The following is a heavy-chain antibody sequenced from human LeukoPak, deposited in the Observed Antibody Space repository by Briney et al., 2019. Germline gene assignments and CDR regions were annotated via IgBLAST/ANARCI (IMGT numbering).Heavy chain of an antibody. Sequence: GGSLRLSCAASGFTFSSYAMSWVRQAPGKGLEWVSAISGSGISTYYADSVKGRFTISRDNSQNTLYLQMNSLRAEDTAVYYCAKSGGYNYGRYYFDYWGQGTLVTVSS. CDR1: GFTFSSYA. CDR3: AKSGGYNYGRYYFDY. J-gene: IGHJ4*02. D-gene: IGHD5-18*01. CDR2: ISGSGIST. V-gene: IGHV3-23*01.